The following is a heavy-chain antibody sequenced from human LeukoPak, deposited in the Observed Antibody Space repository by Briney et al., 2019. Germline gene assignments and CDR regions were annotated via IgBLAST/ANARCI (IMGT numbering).Heavy chain of an antibody. CDR2: ISSSGSTI. D-gene: IGHD3-9*01. V-gene: IGHV3-48*03. Sequence: GGSLRLSCAASGFTFSSYEMNWVRQAPGKGLEWVSYISSSGSTIYYADSVKGRFTISRDNAKNSLYLQMNSLRAEDTAVYYCARVTNVLRYFDWFIDYWGQGTLVTVSS. J-gene: IGHJ4*02. CDR3: ARVTNVLRYFDWFIDY. CDR1: GFTFSSYE.